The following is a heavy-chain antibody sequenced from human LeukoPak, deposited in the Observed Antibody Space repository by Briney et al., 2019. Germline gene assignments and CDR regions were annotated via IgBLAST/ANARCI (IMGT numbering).Heavy chain of an antibody. CDR3: ARDGVTLDAFDI. CDR2: IYYSGST. D-gene: IGHD5-18*01. J-gene: IGHJ3*02. V-gene: IGHV4-59*01. Sequence: PSETLSLTCTVSGGSISSYHWSWIRQPPGKGLEWIGYIYYSGSTNYNPSLKSRVTISVDTSKNQFSLKLSSVTAADTAVYYCARDGVTLDAFDIWGQGTMVTVSS. CDR1: GGSISSYH.